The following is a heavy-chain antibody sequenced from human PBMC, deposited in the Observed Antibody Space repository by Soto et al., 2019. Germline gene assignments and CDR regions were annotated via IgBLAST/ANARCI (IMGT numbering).Heavy chain of an antibody. CDR2: ISVYDGNT. J-gene: IGHJ4*02. V-gene: IGHV1-18*01. D-gene: IGHD3-10*01. Sequence: ASVKVSCKASGYKFTTYGVNWVRQAPGQGLQWMGWISVYDGNTNYAQNLQGRVTMTIDTSTSTDYMKLRCVRSDDTAVDCCARVTFCDGSGRGGYFDYWGQGTLVTVSS. CDR3: ARVTFCDGSGRGGYFDY. CDR1: GYKFTTYG.